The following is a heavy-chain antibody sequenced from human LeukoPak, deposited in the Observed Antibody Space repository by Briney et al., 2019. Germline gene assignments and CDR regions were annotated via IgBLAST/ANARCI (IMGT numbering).Heavy chain of an antibody. CDR1: GFTFDDYA. CDR3: AKGWYSSSWSFDY. J-gene: IGHJ4*02. CDR2: ISWNSGSI. Sequence: GRSLRLSCAASGFTFDDYAMHWVRQAPGKGLEWVSGISWNSGSIGYADSVKGRFTISRDNSKNTLYLQMNSLRAEDTAVYYCAKGWYSSSWSFDYWGQGTLVTVSS. V-gene: IGHV3-9*01. D-gene: IGHD6-13*01.